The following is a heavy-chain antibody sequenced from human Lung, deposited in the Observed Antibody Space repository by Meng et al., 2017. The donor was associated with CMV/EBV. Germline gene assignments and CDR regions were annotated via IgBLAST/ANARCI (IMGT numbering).Heavy chain of an antibody. V-gene: IGHV3-7*01. J-gene: IGHJ4*02. CDR3: ARGTAPNDY. CDR1: GFTFSSYW. Sequence: GGSXRLSCEASGFTFSSYWMTWVRQAPGKGLEWVANIKQDGSEKYYVESVKGRFTISRDNAKNSLYLQMNSLRVEDTAMYYCARGTAPNDYWGQGTLVTVSS. CDR2: IKQDGSEK. D-gene: IGHD2-8*02.